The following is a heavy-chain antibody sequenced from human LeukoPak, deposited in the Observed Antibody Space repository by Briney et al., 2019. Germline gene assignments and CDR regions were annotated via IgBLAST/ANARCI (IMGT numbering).Heavy chain of an antibody. CDR2: INQSGST. CDR1: GGSFSDYD. J-gene: IGHJ4*02. V-gene: IGHV4-34*01. D-gene: IGHD1-1*01. Sequence: PSETLSLTCAVYGGSFSDYDWSWIRQPPGKGLEWIGEINQSGSTNCNPSLKSRVSMSIDTSKSQFSPNLRSVTAADTAVYYCARYVPVRTGTTRASFDYWGQGTLVTVSS. CDR3: ARYVPVRTGTTRASFDY.